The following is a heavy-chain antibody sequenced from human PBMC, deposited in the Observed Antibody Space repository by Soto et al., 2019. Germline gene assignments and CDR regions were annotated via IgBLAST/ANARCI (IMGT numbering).Heavy chain of an antibody. Sequence: QITLKESGPTLVKPTQTLTLTCTFSGFSLSTSGVGVGWIRQPPGKALEWLALIYWDDDKRYSPSLKSRLTITKDTSNTQVVLTMTNMDPVDTATYYCAHSLIPNWGSRGAFDYWGQGTLVTVSS. J-gene: IGHJ4*02. D-gene: IGHD7-27*01. CDR1: GFSLSTSGVG. CDR3: AHSLIPNWGSRGAFDY. V-gene: IGHV2-5*02. CDR2: IYWDDDK.